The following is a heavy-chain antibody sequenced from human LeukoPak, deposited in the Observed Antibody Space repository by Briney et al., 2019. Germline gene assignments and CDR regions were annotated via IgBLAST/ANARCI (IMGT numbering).Heavy chain of an antibody. CDR2: IYYSGTT. D-gene: IGHD6-19*01. CDR3: ARYSSGWSIDNGQFDH. CDR1: DASIRSYF. J-gene: IGHJ4*02. V-gene: IGHV4-59*08. Sequence: SETLSLTCSAFDASIRSYFWSWIRQAPGKGLEWIGYIYYSGTTNYNPSLKSRVTISVDTSKDQFSLNLSSVTVADTAVYYCARYSSGWSIDNGQFDHWGQGTLVTVSS.